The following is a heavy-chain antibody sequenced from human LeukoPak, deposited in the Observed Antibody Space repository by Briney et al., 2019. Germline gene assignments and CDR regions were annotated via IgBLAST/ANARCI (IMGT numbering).Heavy chain of an antibody. CDR3: ARATGGHYDY. CDR1: GFTFSSYA. V-gene: IGHV3-64*01. J-gene: IGHJ4*02. D-gene: IGHD1-1*01. Sequence: GGSLRLSCAASGFTFSSYAMHWVRQAPGKGLEYVSAISSNGGSTYYANSVKGRFTISRDNSKNTLYLQMGSLRADDMAVYYCARATGGHYDYWGQGTLVTVSS. CDR2: ISSNGGST.